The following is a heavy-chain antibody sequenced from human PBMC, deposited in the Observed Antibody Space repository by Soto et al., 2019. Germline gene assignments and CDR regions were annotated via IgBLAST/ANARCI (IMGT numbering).Heavy chain of an antibody. CDR1: GGSVSSGSYY. V-gene: IGHV4-61*01. Sequence: SETLSLTCTVSGGSVSSGSYYWTWIRQPPGKGLEWIGYIYYSGSTNYNPSLQNRVTISIDTSKNQVSLKVNSVTAADTAVYYCARDHPHSYGVYYFDYWGQGTPVTVS. CDR3: ARDHPHSYGVYYFDY. CDR2: IYYSGST. D-gene: IGHD5-18*01. J-gene: IGHJ4*02.